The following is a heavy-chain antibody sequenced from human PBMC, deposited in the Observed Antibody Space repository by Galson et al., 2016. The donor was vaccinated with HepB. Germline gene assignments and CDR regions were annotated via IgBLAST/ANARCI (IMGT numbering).Heavy chain of an antibody. Sequence: SLRLSCAASGFTFSSHAMSWVRQAPGKGLEWVSAITGSGGSAYYADSVKGRFTFSRDNSKNTRYLQMNSLRAEDTAVYYCAKRSMSAVAGSFDFWGQGTLVTVSS. CDR3: AKRSMSAVAGSFDF. CDR1: GFTFSSHA. CDR2: ITGSGGSA. D-gene: IGHD6-19*01. V-gene: IGHV3-23*01. J-gene: IGHJ4*02.